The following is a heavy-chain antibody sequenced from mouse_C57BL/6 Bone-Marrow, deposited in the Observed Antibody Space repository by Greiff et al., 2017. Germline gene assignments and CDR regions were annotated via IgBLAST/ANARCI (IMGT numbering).Heavy chain of an antibody. V-gene: IGHV5-6*01. CDR1: GFTFSSYG. D-gene: IGHD1-1*01. CDR3: ATQDYGSGYVPHYYAMDY. J-gene: IGHJ4*01. Sequence: EVNLVESGGDLVKPGGSLKLSCAASGFTFSSYGMSWVRQTPDQRLEWVATISSGGSYTYYPDSVKGRFTISRDNAKNTLYLQMSRLKSEDTAMYYCATQDYGSGYVPHYYAMDYWGQGTSVTVSS. CDR2: ISSGGSYT.